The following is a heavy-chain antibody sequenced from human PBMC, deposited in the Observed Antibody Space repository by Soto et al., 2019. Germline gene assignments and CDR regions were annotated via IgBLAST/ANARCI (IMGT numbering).Heavy chain of an antibody. CDR3: TRVMIVVVITLNDAFDI. CDR1: GFTFGDYA. J-gene: IGHJ3*02. Sequence: LRLSCTASGFTFGDYAMSWFRQAPGKGLEWVGFIRSKAYGGTTEYAASVKGRFTISRDDSKSIAYLQMNSLKTEDTAVYYCTRVMIVVVITLNDAFDIWGQGAMVTVSS. CDR2: IRSKAYGGTT. D-gene: IGHD3-22*01. V-gene: IGHV3-49*03.